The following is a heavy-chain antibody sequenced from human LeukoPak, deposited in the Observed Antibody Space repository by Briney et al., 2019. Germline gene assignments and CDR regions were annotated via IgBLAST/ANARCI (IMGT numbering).Heavy chain of an antibody. CDR1: GGTFSSYA. V-gene: IGHV1-69*05. CDR3: ASSSGKYSSSWYSGVWFDP. CDR2: IIPIFGTA. Sequence: GASVKVSCKASGGTFSSYAISWVRQAPGQGLEWMGGIIPIFGTANYAQKFQGRVTITTDESTSTAYMELSSLRSEDTAVYYCASSSGKYSSSWYSGVWFDPWGQGTLVTVSS. D-gene: IGHD6-13*01. J-gene: IGHJ5*02.